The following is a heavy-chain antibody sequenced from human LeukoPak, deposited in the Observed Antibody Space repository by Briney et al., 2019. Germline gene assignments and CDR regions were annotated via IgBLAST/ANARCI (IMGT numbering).Heavy chain of an antibody. Sequence: PSDPLSLPCGVYGGSFSVYYWSWIRQPPGKGLEGIGEINHSGSTNYTPSLKSRVTISVDTSKSQFSLKLSSVTAADTAVYYCARDLTGYGDYFDYWGQGTLVTVSS. CDR1: GGSFSVYY. V-gene: IGHV4-34*01. D-gene: IGHD4-17*01. J-gene: IGHJ4*02. CDR2: INHSGST. CDR3: ARDLTGYGDYFDY.